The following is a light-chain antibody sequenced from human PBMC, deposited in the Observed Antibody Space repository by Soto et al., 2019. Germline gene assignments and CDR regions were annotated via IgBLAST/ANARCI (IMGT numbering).Light chain of an antibody. CDR3: CSYAGSSTYV. CDR2: EVS. J-gene: IGLJ1*01. Sequence: QSALTQPASVSGSPGQAITISCTGTSSDVGSYNLVSWYQQHPGKAPKLMIYEVSKRPSGVSNRFSGPKSGNTASLTISGLQAEDEADYYCCSYAGSSTYVFGTGTKVTVL. CDR1: SSDVGSYNL. V-gene: IGLV2-23*02.